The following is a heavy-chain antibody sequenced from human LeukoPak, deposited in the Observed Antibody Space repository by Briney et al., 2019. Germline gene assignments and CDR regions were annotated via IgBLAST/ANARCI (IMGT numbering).Heavy chain of an antibody. CDR1: GGTLSSYA. CDR3: ARSGLRWSDWYFDL. Sequence: SVKVSCKASGGTLSSYAISWVRQAPGQGLEWMGGIIPIFGTANYAQKFQGRVTITADESTSTAYMELSSLRSEDTAVYYCARSGLRWSDWYFDLWGRGTLVTVSS. V-gene: IGHV1-69*13. J-gene: IGHJ2*01. CDR2: IIPIFGTA. D-gene: IGHD4-23*01.